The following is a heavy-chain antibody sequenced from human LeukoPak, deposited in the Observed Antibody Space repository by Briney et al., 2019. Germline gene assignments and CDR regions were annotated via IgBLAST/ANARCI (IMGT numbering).Heavy chain of an antibody. CDR3: ARDIELST. J-gene: IGHJ3*01. V-gene: IGHV3-23*01. CDR2: ISFSGGNT. Sequence: GGSLRVSCAASGFMFSDSAMSWVRQAPGKGLEWVSLISFSGGNTYYTDSVKGRFTLSRDNSKDTLYLQMNILRAEDTAIYYCARDIELSTWGLGTMVTVSS. D-gene: IGHD3-16*02. CDR1: GFMFSDSA.